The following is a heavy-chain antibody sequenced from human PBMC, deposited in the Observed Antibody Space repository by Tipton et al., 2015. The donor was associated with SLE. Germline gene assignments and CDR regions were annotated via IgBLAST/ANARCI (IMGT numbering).Heavy chain of an antibody. J-gene: IGHJ2*01. CDR2: IYTSGST. CDR1: GGSISSGRYY. Sequence: TLSLTCTVSGGSISSGRYYWSWIRQPAGKGLEWIGYIYTSGSTNYNPSLKSRVTISVDTSKNQFSLKLSSVTAADTAVYYCARNHYYDSYWYFDLWGRGTLITVSS. D-gene: IGHD3-22*01. CDR3: ARNHYYDSYWYFDL. V-gene: IGHV4-61*09.